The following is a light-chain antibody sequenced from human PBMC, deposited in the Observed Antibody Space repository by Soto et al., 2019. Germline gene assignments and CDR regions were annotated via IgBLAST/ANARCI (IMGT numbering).Light chain of an antibody. V-gene: IGKV3-15*01. CDR1: QSVSSN. CDR2: GAS. J-gene: IGKJ1*01. Sequence: IVMKQSPATLSLSPGERAALSCKASQSVSSNLAWYQQKPGQAPPLLIYGASTRATGIPARFSGSGSGTEFTLTISSLQSEDFAVYYCQQYNNWPPWTFGQGTKVDIK. CDR3: QQYNNWPPWT.